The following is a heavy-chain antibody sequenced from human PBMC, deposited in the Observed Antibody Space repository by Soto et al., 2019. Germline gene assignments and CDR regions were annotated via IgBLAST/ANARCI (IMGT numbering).Heavy chain of an antibody. CDR1: GFTFSSYG. V-gene: IGHV3-33*01. D-gene: IGHD3-9*01. Sequence: QVQLVESGGGVVQPGRSLRLSCAASGFTFSSYGMHWVRQAPGKGLEWVAVIWYDGSNKYYADSVKGRFTISRGNSKNTLYLQMNSLRAEDTAVYYCARDRALVLTGYHAHYYYYGMDVWGQGTTVTVSS. CDR3: ARDRALVLTGYHAHYYYYGMDV. CDR2: IWYDGSNK. J-gene: IGHJ6*02.